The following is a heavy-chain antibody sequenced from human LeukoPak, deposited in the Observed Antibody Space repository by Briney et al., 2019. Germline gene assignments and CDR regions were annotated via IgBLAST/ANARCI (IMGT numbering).Heavy chain of an antibody. D-gene: IGHD6-13*01. V-gene: IGHV3-7*01. Sequence: GGSLRLSCVGSGFMFTNYWMSWVRQAPGKGLEWVANIKEDGREKYYVDSVKGRFTISRDNAKNSLDLQMNNLRAEDTAVYYCATSQTTSSRYGNAFDIWGQGTTVTVSS. CDR1: GFMFTNYW. CDR2: IKEDGREK. CDR3: ATSQTTSSRYGNAFDI. J-gene: IGHJ3*02.